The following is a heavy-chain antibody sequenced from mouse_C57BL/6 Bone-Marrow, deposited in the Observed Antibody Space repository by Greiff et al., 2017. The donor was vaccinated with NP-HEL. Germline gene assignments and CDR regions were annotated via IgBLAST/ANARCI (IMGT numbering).Heavy chain of an antibody. Sequence: VQLKESGPELVKPGASVKIPCKASGYTFTDYNMDWVKQSHGKSLEWIGDINPNNGGTIYNQKFKGKATLTVDKSSSTAYMELRSLTSEDTAVYYCARIAYYYGSSPDVWGTGTTVTVSS. CDR2: INPNNGGT. CDR1: GYTFTDYN. D-gene: IGHD1-1*01. J-gene: IGHJ1*03. V-gene: IGHV1-18*01. CDR3: ARIAYYYGSSPDV.